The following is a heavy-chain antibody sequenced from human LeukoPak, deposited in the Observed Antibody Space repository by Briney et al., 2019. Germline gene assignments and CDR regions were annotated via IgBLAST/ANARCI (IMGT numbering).Heavy chain of an antibody. J-gene: IGHJ4*02. D-gene: IGHD2-2*01. Sequence: ASVKVSCKASGYIFTSYAMHWVRQAPGQRLEWMGWINAGNGNTKYSQKFQGRVTITRDTSASTAYMELSSLRSEDTAVYYCARRRCSSTSCSSAPLDYWGQGTLVTVSS. V-gene: IGHV1-3*01. CDR1: GYIFTSYA. CDR3: ARRRCSSTSCSSAPLDY. CDR2: INAGNGNT.